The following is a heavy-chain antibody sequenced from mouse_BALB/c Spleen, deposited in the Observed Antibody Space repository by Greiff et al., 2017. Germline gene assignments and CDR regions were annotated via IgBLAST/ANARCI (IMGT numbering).Heavy chain of an antibody. Sequence: EVKVVDSGGGLVQPGGSRKLSCAASGFTFSSFGMHWVRQAPEKGLEWVAYISSGSSTIYYADTVKGRFTISRDNPKNTLFLQMTSLRSEDTAMYYCARTYGSSYGRMDYWGQGTSVTVSS. CDR2: ISSGSSTI. CDR1: GFTFSSFG. J-gene: IGHJ4*01. D-gene: IGHD1-1*01. V-gene: IGHV5-17*02. CDR3: ARTYGSSYGRMDY.